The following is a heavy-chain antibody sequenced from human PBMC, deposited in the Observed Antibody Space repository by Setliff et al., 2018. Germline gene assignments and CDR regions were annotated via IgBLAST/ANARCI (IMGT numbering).Heavy chain of an antibody. Sequence: HPGGSLRLSCAASGFTFSSYAMHWVRQAPGKGLEWVAVISHDGSNKYYADSVKGRFTISRDNSKNTLYLQMNSLRAEDTAVYYCARASSGYYSPSWYFDLWGRGTKVTVSS. CDR2: ISHDGSNK. D-gene: IGHD3-22*01. CDR3: ARASSGYYSPSWYFDL. V-gene: IGHV3-30*01. CDR1: GFTFSSYA. J-gene: IGHJ2*01.